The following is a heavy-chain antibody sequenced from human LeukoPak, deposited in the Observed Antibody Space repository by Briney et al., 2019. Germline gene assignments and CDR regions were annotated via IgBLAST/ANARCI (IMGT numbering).Heavy chain of an antibody. D-gene: IGHD3-10*01. J-gene: IGHJ6*03. CDR3: AREGVYYGSGSRYYYYYMDV. CDR1: GGSISSYY. Sequence: PSETLSLTCTVSGGSISSYYWSWIRQPAGKGLEWIGRIYTSGSTNYNPSLKSLVTMSVDTSKNQFSLKLSSVTAADTAVYYCAREGVYYGSGSRYYYYYMDVWGKGTTVTVSS. CDR2: IYTSGST. V-gene: IGHV4-4*07.